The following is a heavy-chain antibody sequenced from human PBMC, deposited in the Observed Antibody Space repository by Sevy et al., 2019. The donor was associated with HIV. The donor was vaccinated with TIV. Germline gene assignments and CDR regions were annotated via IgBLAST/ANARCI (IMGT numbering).Heavy chain of an antibody. CDR3: ARGEYGSGRGKVDY. Sequence: GGSLRLSCAASGFTFSSYSMNWVRQAPGKGLEWVSSISSSSSYIHYADSVKGRFTISRDNAKNSLYLQMNSLRAEDTAVYYCARGEYGSGRGKVDYWGQGTLVTVSS. J-gene: IGHJ4*02. V-gene: IGHV3-21*01. CDR2: ISSSSSYI. CDR1: GFTFSSYS. D-gene: IGHD3-10*01.